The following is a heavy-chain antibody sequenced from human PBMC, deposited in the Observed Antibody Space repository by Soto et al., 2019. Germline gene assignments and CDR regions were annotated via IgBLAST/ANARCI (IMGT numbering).Heavy chain of an antibody. J-gene: IGHJ6*02. CDR3: ARKNSSGYYYRHYYYGMDV. V-gene: IGHV4-34*01. D-gene: IGHD3-22*01. CDR1: GGSFSGYY. Sequence: PSETLSLTCAVYGGSFSGYYWSWIRQPPGKGLEWIGEINHSGSTNYNPSLKSRVTISVDTSKNQFSLKLSSVTAADTAVYFCARKNSSGYYYRHYYYGMDVWGQGTTVTVSS. CDR2: INHSGST.